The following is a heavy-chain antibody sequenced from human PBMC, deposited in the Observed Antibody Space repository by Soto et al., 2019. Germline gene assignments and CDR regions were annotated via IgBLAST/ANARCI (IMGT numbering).Heavy chain of an antibody. CDR3: ALRSDYLFDP. CDR2: IIPMSGRT. D-gene: IGHD4-17*01. V-gene: IGHV1-69*06. J-gene: IGHJ5*02. Sequence: QIQLVQSGAEVKKPGSSVKVSCKASGGTFSTYAISWVRQAPGQGLEWMGGIIPMSGRTTYAQKFQDRVTITADKSTTTAYMELSSLRSEDTSVYYRALRSDYLFDPWVRGTLVTVSS. CDR1: GGTFSTYA.